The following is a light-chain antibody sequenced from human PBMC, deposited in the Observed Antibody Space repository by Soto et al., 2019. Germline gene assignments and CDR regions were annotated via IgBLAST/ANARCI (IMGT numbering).Light chain of an antibody. CDR3: QQYGRSPLT. CDR1: QSVISSQ. Sequence: GLRRSPGTLSLSPGYKATLSCRSSQSVISSQLAWYQQKPGQAPRLLMYGASSRATGIPDRLSGSGSGTDFTLTISRLEPEDFAVSYCQQYGRSPLTFGQGTRLEIK. CDR2: GAS. V-gene: IGKV3-20*01. J-gene: IGKJ5*01.